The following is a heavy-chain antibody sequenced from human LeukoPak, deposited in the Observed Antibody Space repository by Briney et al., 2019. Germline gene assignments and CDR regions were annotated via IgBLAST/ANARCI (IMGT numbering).Heavy chain of an antibody. V-gene: IGHV3-23*01. D-gene: IGHD3-22*01. J-gene: IGHJ4*02. CDR2: ISGSGGST. Sequence: GGSLRLSCAASGFTFSSFAMSWVRQAPGKGLEWVSSISGSGGSTYYADSVKGRFTISRDNSQNTLYLHMNSLRAEDTAVYYCAKGYYYDSSGYYSLSTTDYWGQGTLVTVSS. CDR3: AKGYYYDSSGYYSLSTTDY. CDR1: GFTFSSFA.